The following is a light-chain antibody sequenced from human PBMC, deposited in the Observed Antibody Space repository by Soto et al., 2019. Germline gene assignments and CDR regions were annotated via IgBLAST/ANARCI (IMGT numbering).Light chain of an antibody. Sequence: QSALTQPATVSGSPGQPITISCTGTSSDVGGYDYVSWYQQHPGKVPKLIIYEVSIRASGVSNRFSASKSANTASLTISGLQPEDEADYYCSSFARSATLFGGGTKLTVL. V-gene: IGLV2-14*01. CDR3: SSFARSATL. CDR1: SSDVGGYDY. J-gene: IGLJ3*02. CDR2: EVS.